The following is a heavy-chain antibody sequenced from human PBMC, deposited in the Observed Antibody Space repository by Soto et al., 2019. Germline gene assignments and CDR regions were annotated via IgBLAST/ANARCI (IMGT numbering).Heavy chain of an antibody. V-gene: IGHV3-30*14. CDR2: ISSRGTDI. Sequence: QARLVQSGGGLVQSGRSLTLSCEASGFLFSTSTLNWVRRAPGQGLEWVAEISSRGTDIYYADSVKGRFTISRDNSKNTLYLLLDRVKSDDTAVYFCATLGRADYPPLAAWGQGTLVTVSS. CDR3: ATLGRADYPPLAA. D-gene: IGHD4-17*01. J-gene: IGHJ5*02. CDR1: GFLFSTST.